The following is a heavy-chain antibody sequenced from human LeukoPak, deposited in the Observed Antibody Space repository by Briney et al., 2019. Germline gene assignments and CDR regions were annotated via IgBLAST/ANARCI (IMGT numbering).Heavy chain of an antibody. CDR2: ISSDGTT. V-gene: IGHV3-53*01. D-gene: IGHD3-3*02. J-gene: IGHJ4*02. CDR3: ARDSSSFPNYFDY. CDR1: GFTVSSTY. Sequence: GGSLTLSCAASGFTVSSTYMSWVRQAPGKGLEWVSLISSDGTTVYAASVKARLAISTNNSKNPLYLQMRSLRAEETPIYYCARDSSSFPNYFDYWGEGTLMTVSS.